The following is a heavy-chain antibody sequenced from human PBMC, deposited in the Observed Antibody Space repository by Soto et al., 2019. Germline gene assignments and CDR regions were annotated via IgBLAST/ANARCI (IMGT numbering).Heavy chain of an antibody. V-gene: IGHV6-1*01. CDR3: ARGEQYSGRIFDY. J-gene: IGHJ4*02. CDR1: GDSVSSNSAA. Sequence: PSQTRSLTCGISGDSVSSNSAAWNWLRQSPSRGLEWLGRTYYRSNWYNDYAVSVESRITINPDTSKNHFSLQLNFVTPEDTAVYFCARGEQYSGRIFDYWGQGTLVTVSS. CDR2: TYYRSNWYN. D-gene: IGHD1-26*01.